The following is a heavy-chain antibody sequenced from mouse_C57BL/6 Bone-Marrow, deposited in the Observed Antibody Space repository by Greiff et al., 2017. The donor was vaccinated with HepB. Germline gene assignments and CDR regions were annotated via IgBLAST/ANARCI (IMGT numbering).Heavy chain of an antibody. CDR2: ISSGGDYI. CDR1: GFTFSSYA. D-gene: IGHD2-2*01. V-gene: IGHV5-9-1*02. Sequence: EVQLVESGEGLVKPGGSLKLSCAASGFTFSSYAMSWVRQTPEKRLEWVAYISSGGDYIYYADTVKGRFTISRDNARNTLYLQMSSLKSEDTAMYYCTREEKLLWLRRHWYFDVWGTGTTVTVSS. CDR3: TREEKLLWLRRHWYFDV. J-gene: IGHJ1*03.